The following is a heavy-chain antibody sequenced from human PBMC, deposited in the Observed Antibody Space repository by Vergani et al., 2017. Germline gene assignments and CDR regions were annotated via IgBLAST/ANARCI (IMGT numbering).Heavy chain of an antibody. CDR1: GYTFIDYY. Sequence: QVHLVQSGAEVKKPGASVKFSCKASGYTFIDYYLHWVRQAPGQGLEWLAWINPKSGGTNNAQKFQGRVTVTRDTSITTAYMELRGLRSDDTAVYYCARGGRVGVMMMDDAPHSWGQGSLVSVSS. J-gene: IGHJ4*02. V-gene: IGHV1-2*02. CDR2: INPKSGGT. CDR3: ARGGRVGVMMMDDAPHS. D-gene: IGHD3-16*01.